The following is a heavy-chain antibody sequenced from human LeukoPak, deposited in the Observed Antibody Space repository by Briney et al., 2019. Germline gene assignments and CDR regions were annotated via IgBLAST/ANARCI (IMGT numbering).Heavy chain of an antibody. J-gene: IGHJ4*02. CDR1: GYTFTSYG. V-gene: IGHV1-18*01. Sequence: GASVKVSCTASGYTFTSYGISWVRQAPGQGLEWMGWISAYNGNTNYAQKLQGRVTMTTDTSTSTAYMELRSLRSDDTAVYYCARDMPYSGSYGGYYFDYWGQGTLVTVSS. D-gene: IGHD1-26*01. CDR2: ISAYNGNT. CDR3: ARDMPYSGSYGGYYFDY.